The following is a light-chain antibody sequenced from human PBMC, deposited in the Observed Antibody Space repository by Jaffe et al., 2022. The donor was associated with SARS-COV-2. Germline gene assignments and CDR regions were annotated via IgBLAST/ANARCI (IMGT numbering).Light chain of an antibody. CDR3: AAWDDSLSGWV. V-gene: IGLV1-47*01. Sequence: QSVLTQPPSASGTPGQRVTISCSGDSSNLGSNFVYWYQQLPGTAPKLLIYRNNQRPSGVPDRFSGSKSGTSASLAFSGLRSEDEADYYCAAWDDSLSGWVFGGGTKLTVL. CDR2: RNN. CDR1: SSNLGSNF. J-gene: IGLJ3*02.